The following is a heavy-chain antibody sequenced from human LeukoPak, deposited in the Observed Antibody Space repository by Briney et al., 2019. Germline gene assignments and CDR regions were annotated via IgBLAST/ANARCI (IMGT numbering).Heavy chain of an antibody. V-gene: IGHV4-61*02. J-gene: IGHJ5*02. CDR3: ARERRYLGYCSSTSCLEGFDP. CDR1: GGSISSGSYY. D-gene: IGHD2-2*01. CDR2: IYTSGST. Sequence: NTSETLSLTCTVSGGSISSGSYYWSWIRQPAGKGLEWIGRIYTSGSTNYNPSLKSRVTMSVDTSKNQFSLKLSSVTAADTAVYYCARERRYLGYCSSTSCLEGFDPWGQGTLVTVSS.